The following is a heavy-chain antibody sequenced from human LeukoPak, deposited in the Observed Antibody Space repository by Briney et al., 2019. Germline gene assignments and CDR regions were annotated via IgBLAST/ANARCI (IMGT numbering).Heavy chain of an antibody. Sequence: GGSLRLSCAASGFTFSSYSMNWVRQAPGKGLEWVSSISSSGSYIYYADSVKGRFTISRDNAKNSLYLQMNSLRAEDTVVYDCARANGEAARDKFDYWGQGTLVTVSS. J-gene: IGHJ4*02. CDR2: ISSSGSYI. D-gene: IGHD6-6*01. V-gene: IGHV3-21*01. CDR1: GFTFSSYS. CDR3: ARANGEAARDKFDY.